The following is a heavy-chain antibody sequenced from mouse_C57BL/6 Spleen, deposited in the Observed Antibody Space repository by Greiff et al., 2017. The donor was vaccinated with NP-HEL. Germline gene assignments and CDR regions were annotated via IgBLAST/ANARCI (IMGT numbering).Heavy chain of an antibody. CDR1: GFTFSDYY. D-gene: IGHD2-1*01. J-gene: IGHJ4*01. CDR2: ICNGGGST. CDR3: ARQCGNDYAMGY. V-gene: IGHV5-12*01. Sequence: EVQLQESGGGLVQPGGSLKLSCAASGFTFSDYYMYWVRQTPEKRLEWVAYICNGGGSTYYPDTVQGRFTISRDNAKNTLYLQMSRLKAEDTAMYYCARQCGNDYAMGYWGQGTSVTVSS.